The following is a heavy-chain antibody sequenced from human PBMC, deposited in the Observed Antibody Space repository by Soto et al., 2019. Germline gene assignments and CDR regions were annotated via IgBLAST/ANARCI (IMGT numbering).Heavy chain of an antibody. V-gene: IGHV4-34*01. CDR3: ARYPYYYDSSGYWGPYYFDY. CDR1: GGSFSGYY. Sequence: SETLSLTCAVYGGSFSGYYWSWIRQPPGKGLEWIGEINHSGRTNYNPSLKSRVTISVDTSKNQFSLKLSSVTAADTAVYYCARYPYYYDSSGYWGPYYFDYWGQGTLVTVSS. CDR2: INHSGRT. D-gene: IGHD3-22*01. J-gene: IGHJ4*02.